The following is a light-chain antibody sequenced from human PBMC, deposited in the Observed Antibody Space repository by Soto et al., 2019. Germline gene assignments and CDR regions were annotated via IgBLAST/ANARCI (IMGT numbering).Light chain of an antibody. Sequence: QPVLTQSPSASGTPGQRVTISCSGQNSNIGTYYVYWYQHLPGAAPKLLIYSTNLRPSGVPDRFSGSKSGTSASLAISGLRAEDEGHYYCASWDVSLSGWVFGGGTKLTVL. CDR1: NSNIGTYY. V-gene: IGLV1-47*02. CDR3: ASWDVSLSGWV. J-gene: IGLJ3*02. CDR2: STN.